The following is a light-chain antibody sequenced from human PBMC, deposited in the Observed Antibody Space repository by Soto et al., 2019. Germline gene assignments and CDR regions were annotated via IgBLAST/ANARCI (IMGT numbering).Light chain of an antibody. V-gene: IGKV1-39*01. Sequence: DIQKTHSPSSLSAAIGDRVTITCRASQTISSYLNWYQQKPGKAPKLLIYAASSLQSGVPSRFSGSGSGTDFTLTISSLQPEDFATYYCQQSYSTPPLTFGQGTRLEIK. CDR2: AAS. J-gene: IGKJ5*01. CDR3: QQSYSTPPLT. CDR1: QTISSY.